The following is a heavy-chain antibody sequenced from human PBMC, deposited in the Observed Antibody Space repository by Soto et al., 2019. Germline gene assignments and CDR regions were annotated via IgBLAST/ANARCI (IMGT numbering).Heavy chain of an antibody. CDR2: INPSGGST. CDR1: GYTFTSYY. Sequence: ASVKVSCKASGYTFTSYYMHWVRQAPGQGLEWMGIINPSGGSTSYAQKFQGRVTMTRDTSTSTVYMELSSLRSEDTAVYYCAREKVRSKVPFGVVIKAVEFDYWGQGTLVTVSS. D-gene: IGHD3-3*01. V-gene: IGHV1-46*01. CDR3: AREKVRSKVPFGVVIKAVEFDY. J-gene: IGHJ4*02.